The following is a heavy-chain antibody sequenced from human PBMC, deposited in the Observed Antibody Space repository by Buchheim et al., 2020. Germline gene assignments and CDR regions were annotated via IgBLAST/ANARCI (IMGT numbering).Heavy chain of an antibody. CDR2: ISSSSSYI. CDR3: ARDEAYDILTGYSPGNKQNYYYYGMDV. Sequence: EVQLVESGGGLVKPGGSLRLSCAASGFTFSSYSMNWVRQAPGKGLEWVSSISSSSSYIYYADSVKGRFTISRDNAKNSLYLQMNSLRAEDTAVYYCARDEAYDILTGYSPGNKQNYYYYGMDVWGQGTT. D-gene: IGHD3-9*01. J-gene: IGHJ6*02. CDR1: GFTFSSYS. V-gene: IGHV3-21*01.